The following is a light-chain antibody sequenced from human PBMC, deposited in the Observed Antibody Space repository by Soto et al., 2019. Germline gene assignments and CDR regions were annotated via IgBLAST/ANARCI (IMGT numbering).Light chain of an antibody. J-gene: IGKJ1*01. CDR3: QQGYSYPRT. CDR1: LNIGRY. Sequence: DRVTITCRTSLNIGRYLNWYQQKPGRAPTLLIYATSNLQSGVPSRFSGSGSGTDFTLTISSLQPEDFATYYCQQGYSYPRTFGQGTKVDIK. CDR2: ATS. V-gene: IGKV1-39*01.